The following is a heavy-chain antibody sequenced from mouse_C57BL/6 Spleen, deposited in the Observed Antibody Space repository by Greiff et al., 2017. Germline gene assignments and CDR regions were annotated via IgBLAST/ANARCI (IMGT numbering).Heavy chain of an antibody. D-gene: IGHD3-2*02. CDR3: ARDKTAQATEGYAMDY. CDR2: IYPRSGNT. J-gene: IGHJ4*01. Sequence: QVQLQQSGAELARPGASVKLSCKASGYTFTSYGISWVKQRTGQGLEWIGEIYPRSGNTYYNEKFKGTATLTADKSSSTAYMELRSLTSEDSAVYFCARDKTAQATEGYAMDYWGQGTSVTVSS. CDR1: GYTFTSYG. V-gene: IGHV1-81*01.